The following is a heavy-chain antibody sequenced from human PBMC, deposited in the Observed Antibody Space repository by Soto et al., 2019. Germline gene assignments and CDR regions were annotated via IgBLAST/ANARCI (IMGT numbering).Heavy chain of an antibody. J-gene: IGHJ4*02. CDR3: ERDRNDGDYAYYFDY. Sequence: QVQLVQSGAEVKKPGSSVKVSCKASGGTFSSYAISWVRQAPGQGLEWMGGIIPIFGTANYAQKFQGRVTITADESKSTAYMELSSLRSEDTAVYYCERDRNDGDYAYYFDYWGQGTLVTVSS. CDR1: GGTFSSYA. D-gene: IGHD4-17*01. V-gene: IGHV1-69*01. CDR2: IIPIFGTA.